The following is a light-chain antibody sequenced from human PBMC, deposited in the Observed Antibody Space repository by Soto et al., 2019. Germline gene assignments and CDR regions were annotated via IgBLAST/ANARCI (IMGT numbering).Light chain of an antibody. CDR1: QGISSG. J-gene: IGKJ4*01. V-gene: IGKV1-13*02. Sequence: AIQLTQSPSSLSASVGDRVTITCRASQGISSGLAWYQQKPGKPPKLLIYDASSLESGVPSRFSGSGSGTDFTLTISSLQPEDFATYYCQQFNSYPLTFGGVTKVEIK. CDR3: QQFNSYPLT. CDR2: DAS.